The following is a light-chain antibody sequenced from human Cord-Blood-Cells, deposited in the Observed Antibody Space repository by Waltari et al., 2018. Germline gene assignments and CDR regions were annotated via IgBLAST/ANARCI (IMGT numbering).Light chain of an antibody. CDR3: QQYNNWPPYT. CDR2: GAS. V-gene: IGKV3-15*01. CDR1: QSVSSN. Sequence: EIVMTQSPATLSVSAGERATLSCRASQSVSSNLAWYQQKPGQAPRLLIYGASTRATGIPARFGGSGSGTEFTLTISSLQSEDFAVYYCQQYNNWPPYTFGQGTKLEIK. J-gene: IGKJ2*01.